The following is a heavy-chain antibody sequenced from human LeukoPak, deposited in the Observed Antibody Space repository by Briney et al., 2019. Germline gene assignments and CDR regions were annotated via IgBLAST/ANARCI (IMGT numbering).Heavy chain of an antibody. J-gene: IGHJ4*02. Sequence: GGSLRLSCAASGFTFSNYWMKWVRQAPGSGLQWVANIKQDASEKNYVDSVKGRFTISRDNAKNSLFLQMNSLRADDTAVYYCARGRGWLEDYWGQGTLVTVSS. CDR1: GFTFSNYW. CDR2: IKQDASEK. V-gene: IGHV3-7*03. CDR3: ARGRGWLEDY. D-gene: IGHD5-12*01.